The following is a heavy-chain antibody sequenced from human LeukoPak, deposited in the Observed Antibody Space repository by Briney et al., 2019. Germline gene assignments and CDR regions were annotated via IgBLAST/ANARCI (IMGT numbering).Heavy chain of an antibody. Sequence: GGSLRLSCAASGFTFSIYAMSWVRQAPGKGLEWVSLINNGADNTYYADSVKGRFTISRDNSKNTLYLQMNSLRAEDTAIYYCARNGHDAFDIWGQGTMVTVSS. J-gene: IGHJ3*02. V-gene: IGHV3-23*01. CDR3: ARNGHDAFDI. CDR1: GFTFSIYA. CDR2: INNGADNT. D-gene: IGHD2-8*01.